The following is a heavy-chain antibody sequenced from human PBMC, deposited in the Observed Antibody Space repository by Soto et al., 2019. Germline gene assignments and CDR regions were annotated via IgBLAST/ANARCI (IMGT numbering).Heavy chain of an antibody. CDR3: ASMIRTGHVCWSGYSRPPFVFDI. CDR2: VYHSGST. Sequence: PSETLSLTCAVSDASIISTNWWTWVRQPPGKGLEWVGEVYHSGSTNYNPSLKSRVTISVDKSKNQFSLNVNSVTAADTAVYYCASMIRTGHVCWSGYSRPPFVFDIWGQGTRVTVSS. CDR1: DASIISTNW. V-gene: IGHV4-4*02. J-gene: IGHJ3*02. D-gene: IGHD3-3*01.